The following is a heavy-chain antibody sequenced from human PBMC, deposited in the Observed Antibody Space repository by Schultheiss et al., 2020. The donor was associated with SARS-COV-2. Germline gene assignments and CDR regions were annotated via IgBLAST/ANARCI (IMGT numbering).Heavy chain of an antibody. CDR2: TYYRSKWYN. CDR3: ARDGDDSSGYYYSNAFDI. CDR1: GDSVSSNSAA. D-gene: IGHD3-22*01. J-gene: IGHJ3*02. Sequence: SQTLSLTCAISGDSVSSNSAAWNWIRQSPSRGLEWLGRTYYRSKWYNDYAVSVKSRITINPDTSKNQFSLQLNSVTPEDTAVYYCARDGDDSSGYYYSNAFDIWGQGTMVTVSS. V-gene: IGHV6-1*01.